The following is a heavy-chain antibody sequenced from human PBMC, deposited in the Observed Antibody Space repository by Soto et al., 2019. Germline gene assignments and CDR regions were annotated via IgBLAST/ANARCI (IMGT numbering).Heavy chain of an antibody. J-gene: IGHJ4*02. CDR3: ASGGSGYYKY. Sequence: EVQLVESGGGLVQPGGSLRLSCAASGFTFGPYWMHWVRQVPGKGLVWLSRINSDGSSTNYADSVKGRFTISRDNAKSTLSLHMHSLRAEDTAVYYCASGGSGYYKYWGQGTLVTVSS. CDR1: GFTFGPYW. D-gene: IGHD3-22*01. V-gene: IGHV3-74*01. CDR2: INSDGSST.